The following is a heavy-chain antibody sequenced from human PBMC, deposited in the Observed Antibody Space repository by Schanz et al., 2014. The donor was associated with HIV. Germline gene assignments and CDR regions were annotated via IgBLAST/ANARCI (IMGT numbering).Heavy chain of an antibody. Sequence: QVQLVESGGGVVQPGRSLRLSCAASGFTFSSHGMHWVRQAPGKGLEWVAVIWYDGTDKYYAGSVKGRFTISRDNSQNTMYLQMNSLRAEDTAVYYCARDRPVNSYCSNGVCYPLWGQGTLVTVSS. CDR3: ARDRPVNSYCSNGVCYPL. D-gene: IGHD2-8*01. J-gene: IGHJ4*02. CDR1: GFTFSSHG. V-gene: IGHV3-33*01. CDR2: IWYDGTDK.